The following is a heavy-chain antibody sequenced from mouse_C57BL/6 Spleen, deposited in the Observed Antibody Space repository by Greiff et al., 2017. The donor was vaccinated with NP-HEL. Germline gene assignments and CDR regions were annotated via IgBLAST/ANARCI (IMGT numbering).Heavy chain of an antibody. J-gene: IGHJ3*01. CDR2: IRSKSSNYAT. V-gene: IGHV10-3*01. D-gene: IGHD1-1*01. Sequence: DVKLQESGGGLVQPKGSLKLSCAASGFTFNTYAMHWVRQAPGKGLEWVARIRSKSSNYATYYADSVKDRFTISRDDSQSMLYLQMNNLKTEDTAMYYCVRDPYYYGSSYSWFAYWGQGTLVTVSA. CDR1: GFTFNTYA. CDR3: VRDPYYYGSSYSWFAY.